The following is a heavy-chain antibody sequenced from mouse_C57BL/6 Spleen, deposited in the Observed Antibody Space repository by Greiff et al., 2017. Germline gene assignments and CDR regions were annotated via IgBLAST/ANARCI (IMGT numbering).Heavy chain of an antibody. D-gene: IGHD2-1*01. V-gene: IGHV1-69*01. CDR1: GYTFTSYW. J-gene: IGHJ4*01. CDR2: IDPCASYT. CDR3: GREGALHPDY. Sequence: VQLQQPGAELVMPGASVKLSCKASGYTFTSYWMPWVKQRPGQGLEWIGEIDPCASYTNYNEKFKGKSTLTVDKSSSTAYMQLGSLTSEDSAVYYCGREGALHPDYWGKGTTVTVSS.